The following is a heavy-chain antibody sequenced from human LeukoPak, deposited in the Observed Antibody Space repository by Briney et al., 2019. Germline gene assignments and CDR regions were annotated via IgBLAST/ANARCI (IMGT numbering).Heavy chain of an antibody. J-gene: IGHJ5*01. CDR2: ISSSSSYI. V-gene: IGHV3-21*04. D-gene: IGHD3-22*01. Sequence: PGGSLRLSCAASGFTFSSYSMNWVRQAPGKGLEWVSSISSSSSYIYYADSVKGRFTISRDNAKNTLYLQMKSLRAEDTAAYYCANWDGSYSSGWYDCWGQGTLVTVSS. CDR1: GFTFSSYS. CDR3: ANWDGSYSSGWYDC.